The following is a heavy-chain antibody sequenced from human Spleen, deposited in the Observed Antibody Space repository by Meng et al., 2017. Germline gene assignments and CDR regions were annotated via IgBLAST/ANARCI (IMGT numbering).Heavy chain of an antibody. Sequence: LGEAGGGLVKPGGSLRLSCVASGLSFTDAWMSWVRQAPGKGLEWVCRIKRNSDGGTIDYAAPVKGRFTISRDDSKNTLYLQMDSLITEDTAVYFCATGAAAADHWGQGTLVTVSS. CDR1: GLSFTDAW. J-gene: IGHJ4*02. D-gene: IGHD6-13*01. V-gene: IGHV3-15*01. CDR3: ATGAAAADH. CDR2: IKRNSDGGTI.